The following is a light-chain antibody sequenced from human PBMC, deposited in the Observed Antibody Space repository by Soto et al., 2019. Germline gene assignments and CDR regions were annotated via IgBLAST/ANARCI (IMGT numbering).Light chain of an antibody. CDR3: QQYNDYSWT. CDR2: GAS. CDR1: QSINKY. V-gene: IGKV1-39*01. Sequence: DIQMTQSPSSLSASVGDRVTITCRASQSINKYINWYQQKPGKAPNLLINGASSLQSGVPSRFSASGSGTEFTLTISSLQPDDVAIYYCQQYNDYSWTFGQGTK. J-gene: IGKJ1*01.